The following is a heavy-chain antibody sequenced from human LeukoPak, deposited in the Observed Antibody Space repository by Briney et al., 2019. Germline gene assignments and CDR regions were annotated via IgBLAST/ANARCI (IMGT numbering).Heavy chain of an antibody. CDR1: GGSFSGYY. D-gene: IGHD3-10*01. V-gene: IGHV4-34*01. CDR2: INHSGST. CDR3: ARRMVRGVTGDY. J-gene: IGHJ4*02. Sequence: PSETLSLTCAVYGGSFSGYYWSWIRQPPGKGLEWIGEINHSGSTNYNLSLKSRVTISVDTSKNQFSLKLSSVTAADTAVYYCARRMVRGVTGDYWGQGTLVTVSS.